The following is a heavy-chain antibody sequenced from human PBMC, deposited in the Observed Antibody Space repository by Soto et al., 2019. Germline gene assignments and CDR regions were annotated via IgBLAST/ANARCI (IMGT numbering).Heavy chain of an antibody. V-gene: IGHV1-3*01. CDR3: ARGPYGSGGSELDH. D-gene: IGHD3-10*01. CDR2: VRAGTGGT. CDR1: GYSFSSYV. Sequence: QVLLVQSGAEVKKPGASVKVSCKASGYSFSSYVLHWVRQAPGERPEWMGWVRAGTGGTKYSQVFQGRVAMTRATSATTAYIDLNSLRSEDTAVYFCARGPYGSGGSELDHSGQGTLVTVSS. J-gene: IGHJ4*02.